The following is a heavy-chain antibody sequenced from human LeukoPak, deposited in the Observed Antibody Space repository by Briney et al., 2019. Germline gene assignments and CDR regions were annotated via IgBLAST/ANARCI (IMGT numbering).Heavy chain of an antibody. D-gene: IGHD6-13*01. Sequence: PGGSLRLSCAASGFTFSSYAMSWVRQAPGEGLEWVSAISGSGGSTYYADSVKGRFTIPRDNSKNTLYLQMNSLRAEDTAVYYCATRSSWRHYYYYYGMDVWGQGTTVTVSS. V-gene: IGHV3-23*01. J-gene: IGHJ6*02. CDR3: ATRSSWRHYYYYYGMDV. CDR1: GFTFSSYA. CDR2: ISGSGGST.